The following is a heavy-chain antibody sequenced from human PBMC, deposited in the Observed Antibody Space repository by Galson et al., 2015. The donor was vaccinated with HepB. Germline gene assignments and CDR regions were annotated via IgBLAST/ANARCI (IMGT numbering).Heavy chain of an antibody. D-gene: IGHD3-10*01. Sequence: SLRLSCAASGFTFSSYTMNWVRQTPAKGLEWVSSISSSGAYIHYANSVKGRFTISRDSANNSLYLEMNSLRAEDTALYYCARDGTTMIRGARYFDLWGRGTLVTVSS. CDR3: ARDGTTMIRGARYFDL. CDR1: GFTFSSYT. V-gene: IGHV3-21*01. CDR2: ISSSGAYI. J-gene: IGHJ2*01.